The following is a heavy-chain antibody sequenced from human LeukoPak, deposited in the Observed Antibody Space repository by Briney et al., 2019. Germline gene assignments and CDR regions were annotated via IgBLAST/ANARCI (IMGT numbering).Heavy chain of an antibody. Sequence: PGGSLRLSCAASRFTLSNYWMSWVRQAPGKGLEWVANIKQDGSEKYYVDSVKGRFTISRDNAKNSLYLQMNSLRAEDTAVYYCARDGYEGRDYWGQGTLVTVSS. CDR3: ARDGYEGRDY. D-gene: IGHD5-18*01. CDR2: IKQDGSEK. V-gene: IGHV3-7*04. CDR1: RFTLSNYW. J-gene: IGHJ4*02.